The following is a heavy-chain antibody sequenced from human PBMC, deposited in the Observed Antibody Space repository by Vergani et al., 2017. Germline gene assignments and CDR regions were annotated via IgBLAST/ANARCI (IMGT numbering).Heavy chain of an antibody. Sequence: QVQLVQSGAEVKKPGASVNVSCKASGYTFTIYYIHWLRQAPGQGFEWMGIINPSGGSTMYAQKFQGRVTMTRVTSTSTVYMELSSLRSEDTAVYYCARGYLYGSGTFPYYFDYWGQGTLVTVSS. J-gene: IGHJ4*02. CDR2: INPSGGST. CDR1: GYTFTIYY. V-gene: IGHV1-46*03. D-gene: IGHD3-10*01. CDR3: ARGYLYGSGTFPYYFDY.